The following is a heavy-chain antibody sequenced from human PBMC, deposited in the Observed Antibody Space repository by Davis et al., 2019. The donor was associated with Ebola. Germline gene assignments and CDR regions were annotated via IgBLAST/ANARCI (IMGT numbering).Heavy chain of an antibody. CDR3: AKIFDFWSGYQIDY. V-gene: IGHV3-30*18. CDR1: GFTFSSYG. Sequence: PGGSLRLSCAASGFTFSSYGMHWVRQAPGKGLEWVAVISYDGSNKYYADSVKGRFTISRDNSKNTLYLQMNSLRAEDTAVYYCAKIFDFWSGYQIDYWGQGTLVTVSS. D-gene: IGHD3-3*01. J-gene: IGHJ4*02. CDR2: ISYDGSNK.